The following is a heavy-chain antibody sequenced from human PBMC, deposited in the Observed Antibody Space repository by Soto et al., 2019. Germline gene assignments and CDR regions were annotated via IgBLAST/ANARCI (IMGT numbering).Heavy chain of an antibody. CDR1: GGTFSSYA. CDR2: IIPIFGTA. Sequence: QVQLVQSGAEVKKPGSSVKVSCKASGGTFSSYAISWVRQAPAQGLEWMGGIIPIFGTANYAQKFQGRVTITADESTSTAYMELSSLRSEDTAVYYCAREVTMVRGVISYYFDYWGQGTLVTVSS. CDR3: AREVTMVRGVISYYFDY. J-gene: IGHJ4*02. D-gene: IGHD3-10*01. V-gene: IGHV1-69*01.